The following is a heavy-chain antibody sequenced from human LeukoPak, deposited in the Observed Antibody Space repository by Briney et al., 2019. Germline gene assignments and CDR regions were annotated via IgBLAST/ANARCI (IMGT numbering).Heavy chain of an antibody. CDR3: AKSGNDRFDY. V-gene: IGHV3-23*01. CDR2: ISGGGISGGNT. J-gene: IGHJ4*02. D-gene: IGHD4-23*01. Sequence: HSGGSLRLSCAASGFTFSSYAMSWVRQAPGKGLEWVSNISGGGISGGNTYHADSVKGRFTISRDNSKNTLYLQMNSLRTEDTAVYYCAKSGNDRFDYWGQGTLVTVSS. CDR1: GFTFSSYA.